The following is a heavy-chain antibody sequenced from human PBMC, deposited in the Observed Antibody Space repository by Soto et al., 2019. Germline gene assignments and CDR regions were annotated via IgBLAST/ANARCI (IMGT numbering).Heavy chain of an antibody. Sequence: GGSLRLSCAASGFTFSSYAMSWVRQAPGKGLEWVSAISGSGGSTYYADSVKGRFTISRDNSKNTLYLQMNSLRAEDTAVYYCAKGGTVDFWSGYNYYYGMDVWGQGTTVTVSS. D-gene: IGHD3-3*01. J-gene: IGHJ6*02. CDR2: ISGSGGST. V-gene: IGHV3-23*01. CDR3: AKGGTVDFWSGYNYYYGMDV. CDR1: GFTFSSYA.